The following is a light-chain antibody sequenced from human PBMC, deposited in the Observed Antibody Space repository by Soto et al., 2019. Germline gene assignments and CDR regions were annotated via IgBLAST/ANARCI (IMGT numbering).Light chain of an antibody. V-gene: IGKV3-11*01. CDR3: QQRYNSWA. CDR1: QSVSTY. Sequence: EIVLTQSPATLSLSPGERATLSCRASQSVSTYLAWYQQKPGQAPRLLISGASNRATGIPARFSGSGSGTDFTLTISSLEPEDFAVYYCQQRYNSWAFGQGTKVDIK. J-gene: IGKJ1*01. CDR2: GAS.